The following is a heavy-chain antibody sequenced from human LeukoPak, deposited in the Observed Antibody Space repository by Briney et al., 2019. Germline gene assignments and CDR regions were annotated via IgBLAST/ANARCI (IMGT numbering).Heavy chain of an antibody. CDR2: IYISDIT. CDR3: ARGRLGDSFDY. Sequence: PSQTLSLTCIVSGGSITSGSYYWNWIRQPAGKGLEWIGRIYISDITNYNPSLKSRVTISVDTSKNQFSLNLSSVTAADTAVYYCARGRLGDSFDYWGQGILVTVSS. D-gene: IGHD3-16*01. CDR1: GGSITSGSYY. V-gene: IGHV4-61*02. J-gene: IGHJ4*02.